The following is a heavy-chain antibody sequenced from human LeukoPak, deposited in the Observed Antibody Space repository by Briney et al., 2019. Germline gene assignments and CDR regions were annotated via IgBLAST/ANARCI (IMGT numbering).Heavy chain of an antibody. D-gene: IGHD3-22*01. V-gene: IGHV3-23*01. CDR2: ISGSGGST. Sequence: PGGSLRLSCAASGFTFSSYAMSWVRQAPGKGLQCVSAISGSGGSTYYADSVKGRFTISRDNSKNTLYLQMNSLRAEDTAVYYCAKIPLQEIVVVIFNYWGQGTLFTVSS. CDR1: GFTFSSYA. CDR3: AKIPLQEIVVVIFNY. J-gene: IGHJ4*02.